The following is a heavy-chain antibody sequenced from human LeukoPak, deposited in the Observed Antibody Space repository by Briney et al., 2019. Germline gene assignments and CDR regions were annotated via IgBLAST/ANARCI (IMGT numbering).Heavy chain of an antibody. CDR2: ISAYNGNT. Sequence: ASVKVSCKASGYTFTSYGISWVRQAPGQGLEWMGWISAYNGNTNYAQKLQGRVTMTTDTSTSTAYMELRSLRSDDTAVYYCARDSPRPNYYDSSCYYYEAGYWGQGTLVTVSS. V-gene: IGHV1-18*01. CDR1: GYTFTSYG. J-gene: IGHJ4*02. CDR3: ARDSPRPNYYDSSCYYYEAGY. D-gene: IGHD3-22*01.